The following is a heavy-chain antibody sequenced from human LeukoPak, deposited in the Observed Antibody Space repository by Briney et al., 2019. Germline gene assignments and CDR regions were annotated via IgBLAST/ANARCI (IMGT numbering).Heavy chain of an antibody. D-gene: IGHD3-9*01. CDR3: ARGGIDYDISTGYYSDY. V-gene: IGHV4-61*02. CDR2: IYTSGST. Sequence: SETLSLTCTVSGGSISSGSYYWSWIRQPAGKGLEWIGRIYTSGSTNYNPSLKSRVTISVDTSRNQFSLKPSSVTAADTAVYYCARGGIDYDISTGYYSDYWGQGTLVTVSS. J-gene: IGHJ4*02. CDR1: GGSISSGSYY.